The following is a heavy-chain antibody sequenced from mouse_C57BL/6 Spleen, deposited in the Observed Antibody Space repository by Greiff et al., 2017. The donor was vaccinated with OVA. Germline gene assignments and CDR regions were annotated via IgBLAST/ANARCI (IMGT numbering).Heavy chain of an antibody. Sequence: LQPGAELVKPGASVKLSCKASGYTFTSYWMQWVKQRPGQGLEWIGEIDPSDSYTNYNQKFKGKATLTVDTSSSTAYMQLSSLTSEDSAVDYCARVFGGYYGMDYWGQGTSVTVSS. CDR1: GYTFTSYW. D-gene: IGHD1-1*02. CDR2: IDPSDSYT. V-gene: IGHV1-50*01. J-gene: IGHJ4*01. CDR3: ARVFGGYYGMDY.